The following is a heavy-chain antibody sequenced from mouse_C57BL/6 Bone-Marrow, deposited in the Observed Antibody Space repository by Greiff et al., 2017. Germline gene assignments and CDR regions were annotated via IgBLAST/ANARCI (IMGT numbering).Heavy chain of an antibody. V-gene: IGHV1-54*01. CDR1: GYAFTNYL. J-gene: IGHJ1*03. Sequence: QVQLQQSGAELVRPGTSVKVSCKASGYAFTNYLIEWVKQRPGQGLEWIGVINPGSGGTNYNEKFKGKATLTADKSSSTAYMQLSSLTSEDSAVYFCALTGRWYFDVWGTGTTVTVSS. D-gene: IGHD2-13*01. CDR3: ALTGRWYFDV. CDR2: INPGSGGT.